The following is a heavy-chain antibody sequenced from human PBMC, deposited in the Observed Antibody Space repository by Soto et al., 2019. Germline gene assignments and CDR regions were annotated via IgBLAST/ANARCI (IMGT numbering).Heavy chain of an antibody. CDR3: AREITSGYGPRVNWFDP. CDR1: GGSISSGDYY. Sequence: QVQLQESGPGLVKPSQTLSLTCTVSGGSISSGDYYWSWIRQPPGKGLEWIGYIYYSGSTYYNPSLKSRVTISVDTSKNQFSLKLSSVTAADTAVYYCAREITSGYGPRVNWFDPWGQGTLVTVSS. CDR2: IYYSGST. D-gene: IGHD5-12*01. V-gene: IGHV4-30-4*01. J-gene: IGHJ5*02.